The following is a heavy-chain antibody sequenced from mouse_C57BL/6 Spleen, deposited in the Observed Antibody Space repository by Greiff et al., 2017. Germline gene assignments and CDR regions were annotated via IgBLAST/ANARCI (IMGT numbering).Heavy chain of an antibody. V-gene: IGHV3-6*01. Sequence: EVQLVESGPGLVKPSQSLSLTFSVTGYSITSGYYWNWIRQFPGNKLEWMGYISYDGSNNYNPSLKNRISITRDTSKNQFFLKLNSVTTEDTATYYCAREILGGYFDVWGTGTTVTVSS. J-gene: IGHJ1*03. CDR3: AREILGGYFDV. CDR2: ISYDGSN. D-gene: IGHD3-3*01. CDR1: GYSITSGYY.